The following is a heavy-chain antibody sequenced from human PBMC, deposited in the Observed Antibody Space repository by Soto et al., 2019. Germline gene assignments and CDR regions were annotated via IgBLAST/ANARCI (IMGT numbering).Heavy chain of an antibody. V-gene: IGHV4-39*01. J-gene: IGHJ5*02. D-gene: IGHD3-9*01. CDR2: IHYRGDT. CDR3: ARLPTGYPNWFDP. CDR1: GASISTNHHN. Sequence: QVQLQGSGPGLVRPSETLSLTCTVSGASISTNHHNWAWVRQPPGKGLEWMGNIHYRGDTYFNPSLGSRLSMSVDTPKNQFSLQPTSVTAADTAGYYCARLPTGYPNWFDPWGQGTLVTVSS.